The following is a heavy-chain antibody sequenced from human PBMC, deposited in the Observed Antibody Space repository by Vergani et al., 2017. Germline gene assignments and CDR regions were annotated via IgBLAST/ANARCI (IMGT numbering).Heavy chain of an antibody. CDR3: ARTYYDFWSGYYGPNYFDY. D-gene: IGHD3-3*01. V-gene: IGHV4-31*03. CDR1: GGSISSGCYY. Sequence: QVQLQESGPGLVKPSQTLSLTCTVSGGSISSGCYYWSWIRQHPGKGLEWIGYIYYSGTTYYNPSLKSRVTISVDTSKNQFSLKLSSVTAADTAVYYCARTYYDFWSGYYGPNYFDYWGQGTLVTVSS. CDR2: IYYSGTT. J-gene: IGHJ4*02.